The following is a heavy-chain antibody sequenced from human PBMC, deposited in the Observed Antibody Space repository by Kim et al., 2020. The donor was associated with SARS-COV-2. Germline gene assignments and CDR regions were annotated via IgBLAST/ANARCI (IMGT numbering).Heavy chain of an antibody. CDR1: GYTLTELS. CDR3: ATDPSIVGAHPYAFDI. D-gene: IGHD1-26*01. J-gene: IGHJ3*02. V-gene: IGHV1-24*01. Sequence: ASVKVSCKVSGYTLTELSMHWVRQAPGKGLEWMGGFDPEDGETIYAQKFQGRVTMTEDTSTDTAYMELSSLRSEDTAVYYCATDPSIVGAHPYAFDIWGQGTMVTVSS. CDR2: FDPEDGET.